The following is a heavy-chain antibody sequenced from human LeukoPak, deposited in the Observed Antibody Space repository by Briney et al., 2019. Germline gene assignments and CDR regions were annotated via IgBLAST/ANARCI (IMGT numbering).Heavy chain of an antibody. V-gene: IGHV1-69*04. J-gene: IGHJ3*02. D-gene: IGHD6-13*01. CDR1: GGTFSSYA. CDR2: IIPILGIA. CDR3: ARDSIAAAGNAFDI. Sequence: GASVKVSCKASGGTFSSYAISWARQAPGQGLEWMGRIIPILGIANYAQKFQGRVTITADKSTSTAYMELSSLRSEDTAVYYCARDSIAAAGNAFDIWGQGTMVTVSS.